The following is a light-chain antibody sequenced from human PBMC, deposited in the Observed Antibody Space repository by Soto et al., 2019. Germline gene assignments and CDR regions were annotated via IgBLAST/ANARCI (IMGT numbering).Light chain of an antibody. CDR2: KAS. CDR1: QSLGHYDGDTV. Sequence: DVMMTQSPLSLPVTLGQPASISCRSSQSLGHYDGDTVFNWYLQRPGQSPRRLIYKASNRDSGVPDRFTGSGSGTDFTLKISRVEAEDVGIYYCMQATHWPPTFGQGTKVEIK. J-gene: IGKJ1*01. V-gene: IGKV2-30*02. CDR3: MQATHWPPT.